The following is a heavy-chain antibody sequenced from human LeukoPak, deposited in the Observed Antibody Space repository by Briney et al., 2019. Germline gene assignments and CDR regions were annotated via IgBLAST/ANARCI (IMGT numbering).Heavy chain of an antibody. D-gene: IGHD3-9*01. CDR2: IYYSGST. Sequence: SETLSLTCTDSGGSISSYYWSWIRQPPGKGLEWIGYIYYSGSTNYNPSLKSRVTISVDTSKNQFSLKLSSVTAADTAVYYCARSPVYYDILTGYSNWFDPWGQGTLVTVSS. CDR3: ARSPVYYDILTGYSNWFDP. V-gene: IGHV4-59*01. J-gene: IGHJ5*02. CDR1: GGSISSYY.